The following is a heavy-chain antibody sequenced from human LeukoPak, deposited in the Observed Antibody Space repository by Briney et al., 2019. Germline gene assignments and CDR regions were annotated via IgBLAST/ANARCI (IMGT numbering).Heavy chain of an antibody. CDR3: AREARLLWFGESMTYYFDY. CDR1: GYTFTSYG. Sequence: GASVKVSCKASGYTFTSYGISWVRQAPGQGLEWMGWISAYNGNTNYAQKLQGRVTMTTDTSTSTAYMELRSLRSDDTAVYYCAREARLLWFGESMTYYFDYWGQGTLVTVSS. J-gene: IGHJ4*02. V-gene: IGHV1-18*01. CDR2: ISAYNGNT. D-gene: IGHD3-10*01.